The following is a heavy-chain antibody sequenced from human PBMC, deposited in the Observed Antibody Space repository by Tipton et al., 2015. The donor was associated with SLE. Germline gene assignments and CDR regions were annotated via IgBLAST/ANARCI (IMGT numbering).Heavy chain of an antibody. CDR2: ISSGSSYI. J-gene: IGHJ3*02. V-gene: IGHV3-21*03. CDR1: GFTFSSYS. Sequence: SLRLSCAASGFTFSSYSMNWVRQAPGKGLEWVSSISSGSSYIYYADSVKGRFTISRDNAKNSLYLQMNSLRAEDTAVYYCARTGPGSGYDRDAFDIWGQGTMVTVSS. D-gene: IGHD5-12*01. CDR3: ARTGPGSGYDRDAFDI.